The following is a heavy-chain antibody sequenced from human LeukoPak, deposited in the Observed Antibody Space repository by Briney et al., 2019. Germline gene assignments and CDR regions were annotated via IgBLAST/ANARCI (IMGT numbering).Heavy chain of an antibody. V-gene: IGHV3-33*01. CDR3: ARDMSGSYWEFDY. CDR2: IWYDGSNK. Sequence: PGRSLRLSCAASGFTFSSYGMHWVRQAPGKGLEWVAVIWYDGSNKYYADSVKGRFTISRDNSKNTLYLQMNSLRAEDTAVYYCARDMSGSYWEFDYWGQGTLVTVPS. D-gene: IGHD1-26*01. J-gene: IGHJ4*02. CDR1: GFTFSSYG.